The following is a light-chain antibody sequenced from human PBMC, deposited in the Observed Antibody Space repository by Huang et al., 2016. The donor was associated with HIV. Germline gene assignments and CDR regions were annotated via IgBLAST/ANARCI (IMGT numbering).Light chain of an antibody. CDR1: QSLSSSY. CDR2: DAS. CDR3: QQYGSSPLT. Sequence: EIVLTQSPATLSLSPGERATLSCGASQSLSSSYLAWYQQKPGLAPRPLIYDASTRATGIPDRFSGSGSGTDFTLTISRLEPEDFAVYYCQQYGSSPLTFGGGTKVEIK. V-gene: IGKV3D-20*01. J-gene: IGKJ4*01.